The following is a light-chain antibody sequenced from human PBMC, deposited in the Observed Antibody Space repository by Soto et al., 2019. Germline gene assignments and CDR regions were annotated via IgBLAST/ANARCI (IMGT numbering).Light chain of an antibody. V-gene: IGKV3-20*01. CDR1: QSVSSSF. Sequence: EIVLTQSPGTLSLSPGERATLSCRASQSVSSSFLAWYQQKPGQAPRLLMYGASSRATGIPDRFSGTGSGTDFTLTISRLEPEGFAVYYCQQYGRSPYTFGLGTKLQIK. J-gene: IGKJ2*01. CDR3: QQYGRSPYT. CDR2: GAS.